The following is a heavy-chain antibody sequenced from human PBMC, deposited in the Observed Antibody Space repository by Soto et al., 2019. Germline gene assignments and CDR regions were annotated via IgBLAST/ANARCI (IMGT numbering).Heavy chain of an antibody. D-gene: IGHD6-13*01. J-gene: IGHJ4*02. V-gene: IGHV4-61*01. CDR2: IYYSGST. Sequence: QVQLQESGPGLVKPSETLSLTCTVSGGSVSSGSYYWSWIRQPPGKGLEWIGYIYYSGSTNYNPSLKSRVTISVDTSKNQFSLKLSSVTAADTAVYYCARMPPGSWGSYYFDYWGQGTLVTVSS. CDR3: ARMPPGSWGSYYFDY. CDR1: GGSVSSGSYY.